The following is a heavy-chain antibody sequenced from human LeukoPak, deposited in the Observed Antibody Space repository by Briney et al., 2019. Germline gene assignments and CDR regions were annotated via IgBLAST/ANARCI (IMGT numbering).Heavy chain of an antibody. CDR3: VKGYSSGWTREYYGMDV. J-gene: IGHJ6*02. V-gene: IGHV3-23*01. CDR2: ISAGGAGT. CDR1: GITFITYA. Sequence: GGSLRLSCAASGITFITYAMTWVRQAPGKGLDWVSTISAGGAGTYYADSVKGRFTISRDNSKNTLYLQMNSLRAEDTALYYCVKGYSSGWTREYYGMDVWGQGTTVTVSS. D-gene: IGHD6-19*01.